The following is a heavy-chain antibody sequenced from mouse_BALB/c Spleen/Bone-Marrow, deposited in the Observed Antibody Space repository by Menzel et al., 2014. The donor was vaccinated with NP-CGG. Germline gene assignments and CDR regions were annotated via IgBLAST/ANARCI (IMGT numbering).Heavy chain of an antibody. CDR2: IFPGDGDT. CDR1: GYVFSSYW. Sequence: VKLMESGAELVRPGSSVKISCKASGYVFSSYWMNWVKQRPGQGLEWIGQIFPGDGDTNYNGQFKGKATLTADRSSSTAFMQLSSLTSEDSAVYFCARGDFDYDFTIDYWGQGTSVTVSS. CDR3: ARGDFDYDFTIDY. J-gene: IGHJ4*01. D-gene: IGHD2-4*01. V-gene: IGHV1-80*01.